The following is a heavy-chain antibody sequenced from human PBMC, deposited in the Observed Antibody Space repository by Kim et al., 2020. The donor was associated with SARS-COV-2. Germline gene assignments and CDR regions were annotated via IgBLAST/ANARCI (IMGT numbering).Heavy chain of an antibody. D-gene: IGHD5-18*01. CDR3: GKGPSGYSFYRPVGDN. V-gene: IGHV3-7*05. CDR2: MNQDGTMR. Sequence: GGSLRLSCVVSGFTFRDYWMNWVRQAPGKGLEWVASMNQDGTMRYYVDSVGGRFTFSRDNAKNSVYLKMSSRRVEDTAVYYCGKGPSGYSFYRPVGDNWGQGTLVTVSS. J-gene: IGHJ4*02. CDR1: GFTFRDYW.